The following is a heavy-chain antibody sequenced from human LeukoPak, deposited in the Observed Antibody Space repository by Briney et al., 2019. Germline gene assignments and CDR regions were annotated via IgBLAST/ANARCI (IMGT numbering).Heavy chain of an antibody. V-gene: IGHV3-23*01. D-gene: IGHD2-15*01. CDR1: GFSFSSYA. Sequence: QPGGSLRLPCATSGFSFSSYAMSWVRQAPGKGLEGVSAMSSSDDGRYYAASVRGRFTISRDTSRSTLYLQMNSLRAEDAAVYYCAKAPVTSCRGAFCYPFDYWGQGTLVTVSS. CDR3: AKAPVTSCRGAFCYPFDY. CDR2: MSSSDDGR. J-gene: IGHJ4*02.